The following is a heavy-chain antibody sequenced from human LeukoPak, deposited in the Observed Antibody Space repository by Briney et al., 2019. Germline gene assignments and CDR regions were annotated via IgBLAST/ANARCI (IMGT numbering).Heavy chain of an antibody. CDR1: GNYW. Sequence: GGSLRLSCAASGNYWMHWVRQVPGKGLVWVSHINSDGSWTSYADSVKGRFTISRDNSKNTLYLQMNSLRAEDTAVYYCAKDIMIRWFDPWGQGTLVTVSS. D-gene: IGHD3-16*01. V-gene: IGHV3-74*01. CDR2: INSDGSWT. J-gene: IGHJ5*02. CDR3: AKDIMIRWFDP.